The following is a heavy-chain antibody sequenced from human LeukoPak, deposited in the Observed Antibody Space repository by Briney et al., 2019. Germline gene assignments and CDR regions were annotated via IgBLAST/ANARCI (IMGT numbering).Heavy chain of an antibody. J-gene: IGHJ3*02. CDR3: AKDQAEYGDYYAFDI. CDR2: ISSSSSTI. Sequence: PGGSLRLXCAASGFTLSSYEMNWVRQAPGKGLEWVSYISSSSSTIYYAESVKGRFTICRDKSKKTLYLQMNSLRAEDTAVYYCAKDQAEYGDYYAFDIWGQGTMVTVSS. CDR1: GFTLSSYE. V-gene: IGHV3-48*03. D-gene: IGHD4-17*01.